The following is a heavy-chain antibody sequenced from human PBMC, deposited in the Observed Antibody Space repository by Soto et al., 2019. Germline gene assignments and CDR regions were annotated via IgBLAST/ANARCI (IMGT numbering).Heavy chain of an antibody. D-gene: IGHD3-10*01. CDR1: GFTFKNFA. V-gene: IGHV3-23*01. Sequence: EVQLLESGGGLVQPGGSLRLSRAASGFTFKNFAMRWVRQAPGKAMEWVSAIGGSGSGASYADSVKGRFTVSRDDSKSTLYLQMSGLRVDDTALYYCAKDAVAYNGEWDWFDLWGQGTLVTVSS. J-gene: IGHJ5*02. CDR3: AKDAVAYNGEWDWFDL. CDR2: IGGSGSGA.